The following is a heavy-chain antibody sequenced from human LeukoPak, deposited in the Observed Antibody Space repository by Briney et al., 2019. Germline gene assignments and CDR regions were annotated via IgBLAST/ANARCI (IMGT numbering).Heavy chain of an antibody. J-gene: IGHJ4*02. CDR1: GHTFTSYD. D-gene: IGHD3-3*01. Sequence: ASVKVSCKASGHTFTSYDINWVRQATGQGLEWMGWMNPNSGNTGYAQKFQGRVTMTRSTSISTAYMELSSLRSEDTAVYYCARSLTQSSYDFWSGYYKGNIDYFDYWGQGTLVTVSS. V-gene: IGHV1-8*01. CDR2: MNPNSGNT. CDR3: ARSLTQSSYDFWSGYYKGNIDYFDY.